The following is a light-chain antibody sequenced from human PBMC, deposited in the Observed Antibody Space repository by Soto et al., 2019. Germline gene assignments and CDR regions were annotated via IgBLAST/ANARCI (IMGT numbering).Light chain of an antibody. V-gene: IGLV1-40*01. CDR2: GNS. CDR1: SSNIGAGYD. J-gene: IGLJ1*01. Sequence: QSVLTHLASVSGAPGQRVTIFCTGSSSNIGAGYDVHWYQQLPGTAPKLLIYGNSNRPSGVPDRFSGSKSGTTASLAITGLQAEDEADYYCQSYDSSLSVLYVFGTGTKVTVL. CDR3: QSYDSSLSVLYV.